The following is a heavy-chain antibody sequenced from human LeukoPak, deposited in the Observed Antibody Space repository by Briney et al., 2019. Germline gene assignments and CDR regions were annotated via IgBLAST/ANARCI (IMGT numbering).Heavy chain of an antibody. D-gene: IGHD4-17*01. CDR3: ASHGDYAHYYYYYYMDV. J-gene: IGHJ6*03. V-gene: IGHV1-69*06. CDR1: GGTFSSYA. CDR2: IIPIFGTA. Sequence: ASVKVSCKASGGTFSSYAISWVRQAPGQGLEWMGGIIPIFGTANYAQKFQGRVTITADKSTSTAYMELSSLRSEDTAVYYCASHGDYAHYYYYYYMDVWGKGTTVTISS.